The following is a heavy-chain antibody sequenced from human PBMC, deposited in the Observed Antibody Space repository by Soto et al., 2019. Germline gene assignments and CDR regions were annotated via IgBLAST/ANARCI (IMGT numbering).Heavy chain of an antibody. CDR3: ARLGRGLDY. CDR2: ISSSSTI. V-gene: IGHV3-48*02. CDR1: GFTFSSYS. D-gene: IGHD3-16*01. J-gene: IGHJ4*02. Sequence: GGSLRLSCAASGFTFSSYSMNWVRQAPGKGLEWVSYISSSSTIYYADSVKGRFTISRDNAKNSLYLQMNSLRDEDTAVYYCARLGRGLDYWGQGTLVTVSS.